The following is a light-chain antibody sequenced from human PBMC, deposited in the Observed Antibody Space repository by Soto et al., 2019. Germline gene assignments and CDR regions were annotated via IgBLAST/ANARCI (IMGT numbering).Light chain of an antibody. CDR2: IND. CDR1: SSNIGRHP. J-gene: IGLJ2*01. CDR3: PAWDDSLNGPI. V-gene: IGLV1-44*01. Sequence: QSVLTQPPSASGTPGQRVTISCSGSSSNIGRHPVNWYQQFPGTAPKLLLFINDRRPSGVPGRVSGSKSGTSASLAISGLQSGDEAEYSGPAWDDSLNGPIFGGGTKLTVL.